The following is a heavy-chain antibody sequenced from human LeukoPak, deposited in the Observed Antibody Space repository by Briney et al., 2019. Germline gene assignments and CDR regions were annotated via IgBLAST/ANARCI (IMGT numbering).Heavy chain of an antibody. V-gene: IGHV3-66*01. CDR2: IYSGGSA. J-gene: IGHJ3*02. CDR1: GFTVSNNY. D-gene: IGHD4-17*01. CDR3: ARGLVTTGTDAFDI. Sequence: GGSLRLSCAASGFTVSNNYMNWVRQAPGKGLEWVSIIYSGGSAYYPDSVKGRFTISRDNSKNTLYLQMNSLKAEDTAVYYCARGLVTTGTDAFDIWGQRTMVIVSS.